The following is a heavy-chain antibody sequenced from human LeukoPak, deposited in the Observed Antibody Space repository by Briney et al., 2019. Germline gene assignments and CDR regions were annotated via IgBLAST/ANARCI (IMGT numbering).Heavy chain of an antibody. CDR2: IKHDGSEK. CDR1: GFSFSSYW. Sequence: GGSLRLSCAASGFSFSSYWMSWARQAPGKGLEWVANIKHDGSEKYYVDSVKGRFTISRDNAKISLFLQMNSLRAEDTAVYYCARDGLYGWGGLDYWGQGALVTVSS. J-gene: IGHJ4*02. V-gene: IGHV3-7*04. CDR3: ARDGLYGWGGLDY. D-gene: IGHD3-10*01.